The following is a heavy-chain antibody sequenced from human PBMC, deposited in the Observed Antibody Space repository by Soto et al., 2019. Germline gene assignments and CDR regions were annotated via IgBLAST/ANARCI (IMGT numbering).Heavy chain of an antibody. Sequence: QVQLVQSGAEVKKPGASVKVSCKASGYTFTSDGISWGLQAPGQGREWMGWISAYNGNTKYAQKLQGRVTMTTDTCTSKAYMELRSLRSDDTAVYYCAREPNYFDYWGQGTRVTVSS. V-gene: IGHV1-18*01. J-gene: IGHJ4*02. CDR2: ISAYNGNT. CDR3: AREPNYFDY. CDR1: GYTFTSDG.